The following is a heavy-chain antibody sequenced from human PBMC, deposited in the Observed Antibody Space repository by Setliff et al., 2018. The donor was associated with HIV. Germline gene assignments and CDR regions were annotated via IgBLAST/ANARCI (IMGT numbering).Heavy chain of an antibody. CDR1: GFTVSNNY. J-gene: IGHJ6*02. CDR3: TTDGVAATPDGMDV. D-gene: IGHD2-15*01. V-gene: IGHV3-53*01. CDR2: LFAGGRT. Sequence: GGSLRLSCAVSGFTVSNNYMTWARQAPGKGLEWVSVLFAGGRTYYADSVKGRFTISRDNSRNTLYLQMNSLKTEDTAVYYCTTDGVAATPDGMDVWGQGTTVTVSS.